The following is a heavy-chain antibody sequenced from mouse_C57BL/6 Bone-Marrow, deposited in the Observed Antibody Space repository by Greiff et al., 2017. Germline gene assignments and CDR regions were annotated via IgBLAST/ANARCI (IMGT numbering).Heavy chain of an antibody. J-gene: IGHJ4*01. CDR2: IYPRSGNT. Sequence: VQLQQSGAELARPGASVKLSCKASGYTFTSYGISWVKQRTGQGLEWIGEIYPRSGNTYYNEKFKGKATLTADKSSSTAYMELRSLTSEDSAVYFCARRITTCAMDYWGQGTSVTVSS. CDR1: GYTFTSYG. CDR3: ARRITTCAMDY. V-gene: IGHV1-81*01. D-gene: IGHD2-4*01.